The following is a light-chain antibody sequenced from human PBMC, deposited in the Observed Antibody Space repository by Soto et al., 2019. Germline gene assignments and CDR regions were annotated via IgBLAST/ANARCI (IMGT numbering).Light chain of an antibody. CDR2: DAS. V-gene: IGKV3D-20*02. Sequence: MIMAHSPSTVSLSPVERVTLSCSAIHTVINNYLAWYQQKPGQAPRLLIYDASSRATGIPDRFSGGGSGTDFTLTISRLEPEDFAVYYCQPRSNWPPTWTFGQGTKVDIK. J-gene: IGKJ1*01. CDR3: QPRSNWPPTWT. CDR1: HTVINNY.